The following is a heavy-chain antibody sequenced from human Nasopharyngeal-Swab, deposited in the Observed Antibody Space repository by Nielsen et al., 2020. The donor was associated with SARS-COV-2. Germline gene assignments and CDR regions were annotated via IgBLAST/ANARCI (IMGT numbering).Heavy chain of an antibody. Sequence: ASVKVSCKASGYTFTSYYMHWVRQAPGQGLEWMGIINPNSGGTNYAQKFQGRVTMTRDTSISTAYMELSRLRSDDTAVYYCARDDTVVTSYYYYYYMDVWGKGTTVTVSS. CDR1: GYTFTSYY. J-gene: IGHJ6*03. V-gene: IGHV1-2*02. CDR2: INPNSGGT. D-gene: IGHD4-23*01. CDR3: ARDDTVVTSYYYYYYMDV.